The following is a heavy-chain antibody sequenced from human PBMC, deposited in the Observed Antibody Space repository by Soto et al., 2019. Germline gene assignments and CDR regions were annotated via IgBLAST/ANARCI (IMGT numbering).Heavy chain of an antibody. Sequence: SVKVSCKASGGTFSSYTISWVRQAPGQGLEWMGRIIPILGIANYAQKFQGRVTNTADKSTSTAYMELSSLRSEDTAVYYCARDHAYYYDSSGYWGAFDIWGQGTMVTVSS. D-gene: IGHD3-22*01. V-gene: IGHV1-69*04. CDR3: ARDHAYYYDSSGYWGAFDI. CDR1: GGTFSSYT. CDR2: IIPILGIA. J-gene: IGHJ3*02.